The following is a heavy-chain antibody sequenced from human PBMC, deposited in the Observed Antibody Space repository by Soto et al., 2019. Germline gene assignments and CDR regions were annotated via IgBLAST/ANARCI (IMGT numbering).Heavy chain of an antibody. CDR2: ISISSSDR. V-gene: IGHV3-21*06. J-gene: IGHJ4*01. Sequence: GGSLRLSCATSGFTLRTYTMNWVRQAPGKGLEWVSSISISSSDRYYADSVRGRFTISRDNAKNALYLQMNSLRADDTAVYFCVRGMNPLFGGQGTLVTVSS. CDR3: VRGMNPLF. CDR1: GFTLRTYT.